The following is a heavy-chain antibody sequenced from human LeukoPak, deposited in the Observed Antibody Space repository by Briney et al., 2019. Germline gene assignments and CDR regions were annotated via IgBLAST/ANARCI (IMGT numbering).Heavy chain of an antibody. Sequence: GSSVKVSCKASGGTFSSYAISWVRQAPGQGLEWMGRIIPILGIANYAQKFQGRVTITADKSTSTAYMELSSLRSEDTAVYYCARGQQSIAAAGTTGAGLFDYWGQGTLVTVSS. V-gene: IGHV1-69*04. CDR3: ARGQQSIAAAGTTGAGLFDY. J-gene: IGHJ4*02. CDR1: GGTFSSYA. CDR2: IIPILGIA. D-gene: IGHD6-13*01.